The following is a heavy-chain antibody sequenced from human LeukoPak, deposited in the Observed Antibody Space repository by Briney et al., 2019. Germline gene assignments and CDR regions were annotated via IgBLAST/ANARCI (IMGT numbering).Heavy chain of an antibody. CDR1: GYTFTAYY. V-gene: IGHV1-2*02. CDR2: INPKSGDT. Sequence: GASVKVSCKASGYTFTAYYLHWIRQPPGQGLEWVGWINPKSGDTHFAQKFQARFTLIRDTSINTAYLQLSTLRSDDTAIYFCASGTESSDSYGRVGAFDYWGQGTLVTVFS. D-gene: IGHD3-22*01. CDR3: ASGTESSDSYGRVGAFDY. J-gene: IGHJ4*02.